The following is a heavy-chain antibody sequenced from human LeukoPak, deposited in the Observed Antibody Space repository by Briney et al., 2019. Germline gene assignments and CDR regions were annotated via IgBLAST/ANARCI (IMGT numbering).Heavy chain of an antibody. CDR2: INPNSGGT. V-gene: IGHV1-2*02. CDR1: GYTFTGYY. J-gene: IGHJ4*02. Sequence: ASVKVSCKASGYTFTGYYMHWVRQAPGQGLEWMGWINPNSGGTNYAQKFQGRVTMTGDTSISTAYMELSRLRSDDTAVYYCATEVAAAGEVGDDYWGQGTLVTVSS. D-gene: IGHD6-13*01. CDR3: ATEVAAAGEVGDDY.